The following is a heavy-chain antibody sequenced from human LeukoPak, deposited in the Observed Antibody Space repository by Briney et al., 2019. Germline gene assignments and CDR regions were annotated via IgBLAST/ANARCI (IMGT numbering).Heavy chain of an antibody. CDR1: GFTFSTYW. J-gene: IGHJ4*02. CDR2: INTDGSSR. D-gene: IGHD6-13*01. Sequence: PGGSLRLSCAASGFTFSTYWMHWVREGPGKGLVWVSGINTDGSSRSCADSVKGRFTISRDNAKNTLYLQMNSLRADDTAVYYCARDHSSWEVPSDYWGQGTLVTVSS. V-gene: IGHV3-74*01. CDR3: ARDHSSWEVPSDY.